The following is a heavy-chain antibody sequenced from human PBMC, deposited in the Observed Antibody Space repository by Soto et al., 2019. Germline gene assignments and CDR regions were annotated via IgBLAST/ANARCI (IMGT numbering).Heavy chain of an antibody. D-gene: IGHD5-18*01. Sequence: EVQLVESGGDLVQPGGSLRLSCGASGFIFSIYSMNWARQAPGKGLEWVAYTNADGRTIHYADSVRGRFTISRDNAKNSLYLQMISLRPEDTAVYYCASNVDTSMVKRWFDPWGQGTLVTVSS. CDR3: ASNVDTSMVKRWFDP. CDR2: TNADGRTI. J-gene: IGHJ5*02. V-gene: IGHV3-48*01. CDR1: GFIFSIYS.